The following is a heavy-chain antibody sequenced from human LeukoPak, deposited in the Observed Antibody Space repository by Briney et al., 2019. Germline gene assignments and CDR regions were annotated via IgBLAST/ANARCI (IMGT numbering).Heavy chain of an antibody. D-gene: IGHD3-10*01. CDR2: MNPNSGDT. V-gene: IGHV1-8*01. CDR3: ARGPFGSGSFLDY. Sequence: ASVKVSCKASGYIFSSNDINWVRQAAGHGLEWMGWMNPNSGDTGYTQKFQGRVAMTRSTSITTAYMELSSLRSEDTAVYYCARGPFGSGSFLDYWGQGTLVTVSS. CDR1: GYIFSSND. J-gene: IGHJ4*02.